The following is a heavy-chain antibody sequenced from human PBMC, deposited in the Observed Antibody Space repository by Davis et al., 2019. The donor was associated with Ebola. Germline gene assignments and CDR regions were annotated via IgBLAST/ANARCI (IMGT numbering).Heavy chain of an antibody. V-gene: IGHV3-7*03. J-gene: IGHJ5*02. CDR2: VNRDGSQT. CDR3: ATDAWGGDDP. D-gene: IGHD7-27*01. CDR1: GFTLERYY. Sequence: PGGSLRLSCSASGFTLERYYMSWVRQAQGKGLEWVGTVNRDGSQTYYVDSVTGRFTMSRDNAKNSLHLEMNSLTVENTAVYYCATDAWGGDDPWGQGTPVTVSS.